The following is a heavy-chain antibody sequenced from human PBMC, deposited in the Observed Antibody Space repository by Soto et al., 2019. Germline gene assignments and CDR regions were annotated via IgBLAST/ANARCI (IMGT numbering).Heavy chain of an antibody. CDR1: GFTVSSNY. J-gene: IGHJ2*01. CDR3: AREKALAVVGTRWYFDL. CDR2: IYSGGST. V-gene: IGHV3-66*01. Sequence: EVQLVESGGGLVQPGGSLRLSCAASGFTVSSNYMSWVRQAPGKGLEWVSVIYSGGSTYYADSLKGRITTSRDDSKNTLYLQMNRLRAEDAAVYYCAREKALAVVGTRWYFDLWGRRTLVKVSS. D-gene: IGHD6-19*01.